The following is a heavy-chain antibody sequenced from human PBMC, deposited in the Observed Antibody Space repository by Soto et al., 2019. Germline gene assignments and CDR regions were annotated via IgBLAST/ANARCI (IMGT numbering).Heavy chain of an antibody. CDR1: GYTFTSYA. CDR3: ARAYYDILTDNNYYGMDV. J-gene: IGHJ6*02. D-gene: IGHD3-9*01. V-gene: IGHV1-3*01. Sequence: QVQVVQSGAEVKKPGASVKVSCKASGYTFTSYAMHWVRQAPGQRLEWMGWINAGNGNTKYSQKFQGRVSITRDASASTAYMELSSLRSEGTAVYYCARAYYDILTDNNYYGMDVWGQGTTVTVSS. CDR2: INAGNGNT.